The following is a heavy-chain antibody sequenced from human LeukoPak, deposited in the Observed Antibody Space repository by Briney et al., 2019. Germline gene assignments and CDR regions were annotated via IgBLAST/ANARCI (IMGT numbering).Heavy chain of an antibody. CDR2: IYYSGST. CDR1: GGSISSYY. D-gene: IGHD4-17*01. V-gene: IGHV4-59*01. J-gene: IGHJ4*02. Sequence: SETLPLTCTVSGGSISSYYWSWIRQPPGKGLEWIGYIYYSGSTNYNPSLKSRVTISVDTSKNQFSLKLSSVTAADTAVYYCARAYGDYFDYWGQGTLVTVSS. CDR3: ARAYGDYFDY.